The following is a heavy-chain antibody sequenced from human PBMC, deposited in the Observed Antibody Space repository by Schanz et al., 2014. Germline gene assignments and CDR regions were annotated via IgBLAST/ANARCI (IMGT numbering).Heavy chain of an antibody. CDR3: ARGHYGLDV. V-gene: IGHV3-7*01. Sequence: EVQLVESGGGLIQPGGSLRLSCAVSGFSVSTNYMSWARQAPGKGLEWVAYIKHDGSEKYHVDSVKGRFTISRDNAKGSVYLQMNSLRAEDTAVYYCARGHYGLDVWGPGTSVTVSS. CDR2: IKHDGSEK. CDR1: GFSVSTNY. D-gene: IGHD3-10*01. J-gene: IGHJ6*02.